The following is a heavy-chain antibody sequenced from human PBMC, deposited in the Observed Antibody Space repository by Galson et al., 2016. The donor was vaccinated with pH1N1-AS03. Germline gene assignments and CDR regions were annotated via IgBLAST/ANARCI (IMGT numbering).Heavy chain of an antibody. Sequence: SVKVSCKAAGQSLTAYYIHWVRQAPGQGLEWMGWIKVKTGATTYSQGFQDRVTMTWDTSISTAYMELKSLTSDDTGIYYCARVLGIFDPWGQGTLVSVSS. J-gene: IGHJ5*02. V-gene: IGHV1-2*02. D-gene: IGHD3-3*02. CDR3: ARVLGIFDP. CDR2: IKVKTGAT. CDR1: GQSLTAYY.